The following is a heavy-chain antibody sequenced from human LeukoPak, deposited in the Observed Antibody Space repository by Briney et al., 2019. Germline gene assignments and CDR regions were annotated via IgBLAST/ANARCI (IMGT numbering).Heavy chain of an antibody. CDR3: ARHPGVVGVYDAFDI. J-gene: IGHJ3*02. CDR1: GGSISSYY. CDR2: IYYSGST. V-gene: IGHV4-59*08. D-gene: IGHD1-26*01. Sequence: PSETLSLTCTVSGGSISSYYWSWIRQPPGKGLEWIGYIYYSGSTNYNPSLKSRVTISVDTSKNQFSLKLSSVTAADTAVYYCARHPGVVGVYDAFDIWGQGTMVTVSS.